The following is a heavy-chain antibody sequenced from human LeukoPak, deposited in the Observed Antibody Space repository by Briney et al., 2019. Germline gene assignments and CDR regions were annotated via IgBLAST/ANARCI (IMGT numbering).Heavy chain of an antibody. Sequence: PSETLSLTCTVSGGSISSSSYYWGWIRQPPGKGLEWIGSIYYSGSTYYNPSLKSRVTISVDTSKNQFSLKLSSVTAADTAVYYCATPGDDYGGNSALIYWGQGTLVTVSS. V-gene: IGHV4-39*07. CDR2: IYYSGST. D-gene: IGHD4-23*01. CDR3: ATPGDDYGGNSALIY. J-gene: IGHJ4*02. CDR1: GGSISSSSYY.